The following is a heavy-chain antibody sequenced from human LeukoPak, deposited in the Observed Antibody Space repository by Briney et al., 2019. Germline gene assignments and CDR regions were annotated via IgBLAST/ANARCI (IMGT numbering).Heavy chain of an antibody. Sequence: PAASVTVSCKASGYTFTGYYMHWVRQAPGQGLEWMGWINPNSGGTNYAQKFQGRVTMTRDTSISTAYMELSRLRSDDTAVYYCARDGILGYCSSTSCYKPYYYYYMDVWGKGTTVTVSS. CDR2: INPNSGGT. D-gene: IGHD2-2*02. V-gene: IGHV1-2*02. CDR3: ARDGILGYCSSTSCYKPYYYYYMDV. J-gene: IGHJ6*03. CDR1: GYTFTGYY.